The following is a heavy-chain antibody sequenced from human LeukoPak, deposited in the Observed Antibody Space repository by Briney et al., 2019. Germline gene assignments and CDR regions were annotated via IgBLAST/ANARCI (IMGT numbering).Heavy chain of an antibody. Sequence: GGSLRLSCAASGFTFSSYSMNWVRQAPGKGLEWVSSISSSSSYIYYADSVKGRFTISRDNAKNSLYLQMNSLRAEDTAVYYCARAGSQYRITVTKSFDYWGQGTLVTVSS. V-gene: IGHV3-21*01. CDR1: GFTFSSYS. CDR3: ARAGSQYRITVTKSFDY. J-gene: IGHJ4*02. CDR2: ISSSSSYI. D-gene: IGHD4-17*01.